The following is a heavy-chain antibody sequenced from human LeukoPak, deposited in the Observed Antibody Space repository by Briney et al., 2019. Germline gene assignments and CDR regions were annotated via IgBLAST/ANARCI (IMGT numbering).Heavy chain of an antibody. J-gene: IGHJ4*02. Sequence: PGGSLRLSCAASGFTFSSYAMSWVRQAPGKGLEWVSAISGSGGSTYYADSVKGRFTISRDNSKNTLYLQMNSLRAEDTAVYYRAKGEGRGLYYFDYWGQGTLVTVSS. V-gene: IGHV3-23*01. CDR3: AKGEGRGLYYFDY. D-gene: IGHD2-2*01. CDR1: GFTFSSYA. CDR2: ISGSGGST.